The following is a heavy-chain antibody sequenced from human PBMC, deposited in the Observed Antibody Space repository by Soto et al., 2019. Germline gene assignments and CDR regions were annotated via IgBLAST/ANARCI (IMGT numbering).Heavy chain of an antibody. CDR3: ARSTGGDYYYGMDV. Sequence: QVQLVQSGAEVKKPGASVKVSCKASGYTFTGYYMHWVRQAPVQGLEWMGWINPNSGGTNYAQKFQGWVTMTRDTSISTAYMELSRLRSDDTAVYYCARSTGGDYYYGMDVWGQGTTVTVSS. V-gene: IGHV1-2*04. CDR1: GYTFTGYY. J-gene: IGHJ6*02. D-gene: IGHD2-2*01. CDR2: INPNSGGT.